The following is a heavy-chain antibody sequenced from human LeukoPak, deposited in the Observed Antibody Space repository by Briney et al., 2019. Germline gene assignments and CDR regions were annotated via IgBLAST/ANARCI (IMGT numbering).Heavy chain of an antibody. CDR1: GYSTSSGYY. D-gene: IGHD6-13*01. CDR2: IYHSGST. CDR3: ARGRQQLVLSWFDP. Sequence: SETLSLTCAVSGYSTSSGYYWGWIRQPPGKGLEWIGSIYHSGSTYYNPSLKSRVTISVDTSKNQFSLKLSSVTAADTAVYYCARGRQQLVLSWFDPWGQGTLVTVSS. J-gene: IGHJ5*02. V-gene: IGHV4-38-2*01.